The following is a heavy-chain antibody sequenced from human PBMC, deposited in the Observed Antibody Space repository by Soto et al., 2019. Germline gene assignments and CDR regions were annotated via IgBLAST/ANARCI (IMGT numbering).Heavy chain of an antibody. Sequence: GASVKVSCKASGYTFTGYYMHWVRQAPGQGLEWMGWINPNSGGTNYAQKFQGWVTMTRDTSISTAYMELSRLRSDDTAVYYCARDKGQIAVAATLYYFDYWGKGTLVTV. V-gene: IGHV1-2*04. CDR1: GYTFTGYY. CDR3: ARDKGQIAVAATLYYFDY. J-gene: IGHJ4*02. D-gene: IGHD6-19*01. CDR2: INPNSGGT.